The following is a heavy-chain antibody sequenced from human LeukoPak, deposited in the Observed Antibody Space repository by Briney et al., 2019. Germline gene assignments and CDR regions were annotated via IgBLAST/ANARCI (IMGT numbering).Heavy chain of an antibody. CDR1: GYTCTGYY. Sequence: ASVKVSCKASGYTCTGYYMHWVRQAPGQGLEWMGRINPNSGGTNYAQKFQGRVTMTRDTSISTAYMELSRLRSDDTAVYYCARAKIVGATDLDYWGQGTLVTVSS. J-gene: IGHJ4*02. V-gene: IGHV1-2*06. CDR2: INPNSGGT. D-gene: IGHD1-26*01. CDR3: ARAKIVGATDLDY.